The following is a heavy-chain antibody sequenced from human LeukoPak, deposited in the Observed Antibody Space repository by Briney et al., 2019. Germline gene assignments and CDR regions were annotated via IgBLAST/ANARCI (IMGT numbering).Heavy chain of an antibody. D-gene: IGHD5-12*01. Sequence: GGSLRLSCAASGFIFSSYAMHWVRQAPGKGLEWVAVISYDGSNKYYADAVKGRFTISRDNSKNTPYLQMNSLRAEDTAVYYCARERAATSGMDVWGQGTTVTVSS. CDR1: GFIFSSYA. V-gene: IGHV3-30-3*01. CDR2: ISYDGSNK. J-gene: IGHJ6*02. CDR3: ARERAATSGMDV.